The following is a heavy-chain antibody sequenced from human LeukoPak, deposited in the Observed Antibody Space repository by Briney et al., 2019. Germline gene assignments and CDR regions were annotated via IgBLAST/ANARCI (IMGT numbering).Heavy chain of an antibody. CDR2: INTGGSST. Sequence: GGSVRLSCAVSGFTVSSYWMHWARLVAGRGLVWLSRINTGGSSTTYADSVKGRFTISRDNAKNTLYLQVNRLRAEDTAVYYCARSNQADDYWGQGTLVTVSS. V-gene: IGHV3-74*01. CDR3: ARSNQADDY. J-gene: IGHJ4*02. D-gene: IGHD4-11*01. CDR1: GFTVSSYW.